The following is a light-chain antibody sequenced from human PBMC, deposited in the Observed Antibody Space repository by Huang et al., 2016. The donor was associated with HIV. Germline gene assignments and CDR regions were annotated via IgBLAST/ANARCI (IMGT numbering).Light chain of an antibody. CDR3: QQYINWPLYT. CDR1: QSVSSN. J-gene: IGKJ2*01. V-gene: IGKV3-15*01. Sequence: EIVMTQSPATLSVSPGERATLSCRASQSVSSNLAWYQQKPGQAPRLLIYGASTRATGIPDRFSGSGSGTEFTLTISSLQSEDFAVYYCQQYINWPLYTFGQGTKLEIK. CDR2: GAS.